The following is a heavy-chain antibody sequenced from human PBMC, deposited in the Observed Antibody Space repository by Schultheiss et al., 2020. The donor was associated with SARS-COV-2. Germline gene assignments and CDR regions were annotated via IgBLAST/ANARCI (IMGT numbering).Heavy chain of an antibody. CDR3: ARHGSSGYDSGDWFDP. D-gene: IGHD3-22*01. J-gene: IGHJ5*02. CDR1: GGSISSGDYY. Sequence: SETLSLTCTVSGGSISSGDYYWSWIRQPPGKGLEWIGYIYYSGSTYYNPSLKSRLSMSADTSKNQFSLKLSSVTAADTAVYYCARHGSSGYDSGDWFDPWGQGTLVTVSS. CDR2: IYYSGST. V-gene: IGHV4-30-4*01.